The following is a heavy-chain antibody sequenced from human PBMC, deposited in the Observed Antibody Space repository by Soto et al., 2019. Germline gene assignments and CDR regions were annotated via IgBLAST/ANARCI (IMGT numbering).Heavy chain of an antibody. CDR3: ARDRGIAARPGGLYYFDY. V-gene: IGHV3-7*05. Sequence: GGSLRLSCAASGFTFSSYWMSWVRQAPGKGLEWVANIKQDGSEKYYVDSVKGRFTISRDNAKNSPYLQMNSLRAEDTAVYYCARDRGIAARPGGLYYFDYWGQGTLVTVSS. J-gene: IGHJ4*02. CDR2: IKQDGSEK. CDR1: GFTFSSYW. D-gene: IGHD6-6*01.